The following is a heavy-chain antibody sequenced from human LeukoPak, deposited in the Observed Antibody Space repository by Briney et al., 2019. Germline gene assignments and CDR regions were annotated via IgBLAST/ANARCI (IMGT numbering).Heavy chain of an antibody. CDR3: AKGGKWDVTPFDY. D-gene: IGHD1-26*01. J-gene: IGHJ4*02. CDR1: GFTFSSYG. V-gene: IGHV3-33*06. Sequence: PGGSLRLPCAASGFTFSSYGMHWVRQAPGKGLEWVAVIWYDGSNKYYADSVKGRFTISRDNSKNTLYLQMNSLRAEDTAVYYCAKGGKWDVTPFDYWGQGTLVTVSS. CDR2: IWYDGSNK.